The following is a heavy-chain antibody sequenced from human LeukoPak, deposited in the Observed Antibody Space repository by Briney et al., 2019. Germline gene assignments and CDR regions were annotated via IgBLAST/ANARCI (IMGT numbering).Heavy chain of an antibody. CDR3: ARRPYSSGRTIDY. CDR1: GFTFSSYA. J-gene: IGHJ4*02. CDR2: ISYDGSNK. V-gene: IGHV3-30*04. Sequence: PGGSLRLSCAASGFTFSSYAMHWVRQAPGKGLEWVAVISYDGSNKYYADSVKGRFTISRDNSKNTLYLQMNSLRAEDTAVYYCARRPYSSGRTIDYWGQGTLVTVSS. D-gene: IGHD6-19*01.